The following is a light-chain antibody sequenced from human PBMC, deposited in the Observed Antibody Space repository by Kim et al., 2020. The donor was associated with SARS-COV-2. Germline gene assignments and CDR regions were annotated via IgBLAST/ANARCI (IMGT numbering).Light chain of an antibody. Sequence: EIVLTQSPGTLSLSPGDRATLSCRASQSVSDNYLAWYQQRPGQSPRLLIYGASSRATGIPGRFSGSGSGSDFTLTISSLEPEDFGVYYCQQYASSLTFGGGTKVDIK. CDR3: QQYASSLT. CDR1: QSVSDNY. V-gene: IGKV3-20*01. CDR2: GAS. J-gene: IGKJ4*01.